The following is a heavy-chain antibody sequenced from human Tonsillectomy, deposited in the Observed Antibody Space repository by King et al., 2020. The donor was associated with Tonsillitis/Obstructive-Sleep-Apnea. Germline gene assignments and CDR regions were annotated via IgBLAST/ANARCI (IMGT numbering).Heavy chain of an antibody. CDR1: GGTFNSYG. Sequence: QLVQSGAEVKKPESSVKVSCKASGGTFNSYGITWVRQAPGQGLEWMGRIIPMIGITNYAQKLQDRVTITADKSTSTAYMELNSLRSEDTAVYYCARDQGYCSTSRCYKPFDYWGQGTPVTVSS. V-gene: IGHV1-69*09. D-gene: IGHD2-2*02. CDR3: ARDQGYCSTSRCYKPFDY. CDR2: IIPMIGIT. J-gene: IGHJ4*02.